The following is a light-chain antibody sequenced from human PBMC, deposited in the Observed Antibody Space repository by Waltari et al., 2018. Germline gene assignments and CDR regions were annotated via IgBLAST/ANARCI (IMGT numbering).Light chain of an antibody. J-gene: IGKJ1*01. CDR2: GAS. CDR1: ESVSTK. V-gene: IGKV3-15*01. CDR3: QQYSNWPPT. Sequence: ETVMTQSPATLSVSPGEGATLSCRASESVSTKLAWYQRKSGQAPRLLIYGASTRAPGIPARFSGTVSGTEFTLTVSSLQSEDFALYYCQQYSNWPPTFGQGTKVDIK.